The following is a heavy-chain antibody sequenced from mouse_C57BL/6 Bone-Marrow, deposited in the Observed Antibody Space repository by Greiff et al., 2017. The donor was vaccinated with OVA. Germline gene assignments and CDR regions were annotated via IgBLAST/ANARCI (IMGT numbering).Heavy chain of an antibody. CDR1: GFNIKDYY. Sequence: EVQLQQSGAELVKPGASVKLSCTASGFNIKDYYMHWVKQRTEQGLEWIGRIDPEDGETKYAPKFQGKATITADTSSNTAYLQLSSLTSEDTAVYYCASPILNYYGSSYGGFFDVWGTGTTVTVSS. CDR3: ASPILNYYGSSYGGFFDV. V-gene: IGHV14-2*01. CDR2: IDPEDGET. J-gene: IGHJ1*03. D-gene: IGHD1-1*01.